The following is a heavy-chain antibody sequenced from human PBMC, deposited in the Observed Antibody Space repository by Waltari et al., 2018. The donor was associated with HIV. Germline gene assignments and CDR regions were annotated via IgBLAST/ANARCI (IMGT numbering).Heavy chain of an antibody. CDR2: ISYDATTL. V-gene: IGHV3-30*03. CDR1: GISFFYSYC. CDR3: ATDRRQGFYFDNNGERPFAS. D-gene: IGHD3-22*01. J-gene: IGHJ4*02. Sequence: QVQLLESGGAVVQPGRSLILSCEASGISFFYSYCMPWVRPAPGKGLEWVATISYDATTLYYAHSVKGRFTISRDNSKKILYLQMNSLRGEDTAVYYCATDRRQGFYFDNNGERPFASWGQGTLVTVSS.